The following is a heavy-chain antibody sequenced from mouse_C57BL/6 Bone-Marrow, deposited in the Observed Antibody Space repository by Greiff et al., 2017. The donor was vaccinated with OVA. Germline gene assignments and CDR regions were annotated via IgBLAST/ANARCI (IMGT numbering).Heavy chain of an antibody. D-gene: IGHD3-2*02. V-gene: IGHV1-81*01. CDR1: GYTFTSYG. Sequence: LQESGAELARPGASVKLSCKASGYTFTSYGISWVQQSPGKGLEWIGEIYTRSGNTYYPEKLKGKATLTADKSSSTAYMELRSLTSEDSAGYGCARREVSSGLYYFDYWGQGTTLTVSS. CDR3: ARREVSSGLYYFDY. CDR2: IYTRSGNT. J-gene: IGHJ2*01.